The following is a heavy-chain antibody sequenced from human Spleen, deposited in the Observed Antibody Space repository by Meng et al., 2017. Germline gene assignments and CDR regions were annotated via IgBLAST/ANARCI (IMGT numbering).Heavy chain of an antibody. J-gene: IGHJ5*02. D-gene: IGHD1-1*01. CDR3: ARDPHTTGTYDL. V-gene: IGHV4-61*03. CDR2: AST. Sequence: QVQLQESGPGRVRPSETLSLICTVAGGSVRSSDYQWSWIRQPPGKGLEWIGFASTNYNPSLKSRLTMSIDTSKNLFSLKLTSVTAAETAVYYCARDPHTTGTYDLWGQGTLVTVSS. CDR1: GGSVRSSDYQ.